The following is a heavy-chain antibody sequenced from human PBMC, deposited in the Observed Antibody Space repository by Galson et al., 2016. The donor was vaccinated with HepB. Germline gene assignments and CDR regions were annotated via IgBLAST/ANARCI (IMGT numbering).Heavy chain of an antibody. CDR1: GFSIADYG. J-gene: IGHJ4*02. CDR3: AKDRDGDAGGFDK. D-gene: IGHD2-15*01. Sequence: SLRLSCAASGFSIADYGMHWVRQAPGKGLEWVSGISWNTDNIDYVENVKGRFTISRDNAKNSLYLQMNSLRTEDTALYYCAKDRDGDAGGFDKWGQGTLVTVSS. V-gene: IGHV3-9*01. CDR2: ISWNTDNI.